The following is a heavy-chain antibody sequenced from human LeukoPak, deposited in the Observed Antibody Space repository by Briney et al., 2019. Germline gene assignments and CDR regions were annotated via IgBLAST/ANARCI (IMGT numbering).Heavy chain of an antibody. J-gene: IGHJ5*02. CDR2: ISAYNGNT. CDR3: ARRGSIVAAATGDWFAP. V-gene: IGHV1-18*01. CDR1: GYTFTSYG. Sequence: ASVKVSCKASGYTFTSYGISWVRQAPGQGLELMGWISAYNGNTNYAQKLQGRTTMTTATSTSTAYMDLRSLRSDDTAVYYCARRGSIVAAATGDWFAPWGQGTLVTVSS. D-gene: IGHD6-13*01.